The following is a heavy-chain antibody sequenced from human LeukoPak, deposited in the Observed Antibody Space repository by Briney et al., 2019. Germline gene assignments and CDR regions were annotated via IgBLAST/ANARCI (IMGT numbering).Heavy chain of an antibody. V-gene: IGHV3-23*01. J-gene: IGHJ3*02. CDR3: AKDLALLGAYDAFDI. CDR2: SSGSGGNT. D-gene: IGHD3-16*01. CDR1: GFTFSSNA. Sequence: GGSLRLSCAASGFTFSSNAMSWVRQAPGKRLECVSASSGSGGNTYYADSVKGRFTISRDNSKNTLYLQMNSLRAEDTAVYYCAKDLALLGAYDAFDIWGQGTMVTVSS.